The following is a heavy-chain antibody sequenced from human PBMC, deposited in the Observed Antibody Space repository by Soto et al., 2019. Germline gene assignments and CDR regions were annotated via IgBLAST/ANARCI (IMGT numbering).Heavy chain of an antibody. J-gene: IGHJ6*03. D-gene: IGHD3-10*01. CDR2: INDSGST. V-gene: IGHV4-34*04. CDR1: GGSFSGYY. CDR3: ARGLLLWFGELSRRGGYCYYMDV. Sequence: QVQLQQWGAGMLKPSETLSLTCAAYGGSFSGYYWSWIRQTPGKGLECIREINDSGSTNKNPSLKCRGTMLVATPQRRFFVKRSCVTAADTAVYYCARGLLLWFGELSRRGGYCYYMDVWGKGTTVTFSS.